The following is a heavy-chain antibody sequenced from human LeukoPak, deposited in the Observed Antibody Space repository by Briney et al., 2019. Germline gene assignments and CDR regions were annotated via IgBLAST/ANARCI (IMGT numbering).Heavy chain of an antibody. CDR1: GFTFSTYW. CDR2: IKQDGSEK. CDR3: ATPGSGIWCFEY. Sequence: PGGSLRLSCAASGFTFSTYWMSWVRQAPGKGLEWVASIKQDGSEKYYVDSVKGRFTISRDNAKNSVYLQMTSLRAEDTAVYYCATPGSGIWCFEYWGQGTLLTVSS. J-gene: IGHJ4*02. V-gene: IGHV3-7*01. D-gene: IGHD6-13*01.